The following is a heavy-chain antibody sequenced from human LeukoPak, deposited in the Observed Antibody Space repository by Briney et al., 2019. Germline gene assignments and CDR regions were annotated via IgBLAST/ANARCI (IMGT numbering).Heavy chain of an antibody. CDR3: ARGGIQLWFLVDY. J-gene: IGHJ4*02. V-gene: IGHV1-2*02. D-gene: IGHD5-18*01. Sequence: GASVKVSCKASGYTFTGYFMHWVRQAPGQGLERMGWINPNSGGTNYAQKLQGRVTMTRDTSISTAYMELSSLRSDDTAVYYCARGGIQLWFLVDYWGQGALVTVSS. CDR1: GYTFTGYF. CDR2: INPNSGGT.